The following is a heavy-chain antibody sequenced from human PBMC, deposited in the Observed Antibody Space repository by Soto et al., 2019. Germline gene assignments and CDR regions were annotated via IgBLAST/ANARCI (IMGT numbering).Heavy chain of an antibody. D-gene: IGHD1-26*01. J-gene: IGHJ3*02. Sequence: PGWSLILSCAASVFTFSSYAMSWVRQAPGKWLELFSAISCSGCSTYYADSVKGRFTISRDNSKNTLYLQMNSLRAEDTAVYYCANHSGHYFGLTRHEEAYDIWTQCTKVPVSS. CDR2: ISCSGCST. CDR1: VFTFSSYA. V-gene: IGHV3-23*01. CDR3: ANHSGHYFGLTRHEEAYDI.